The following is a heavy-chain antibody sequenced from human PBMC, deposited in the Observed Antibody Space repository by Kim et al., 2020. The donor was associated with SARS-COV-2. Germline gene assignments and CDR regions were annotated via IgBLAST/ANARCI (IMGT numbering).Heavy chain of an antibody. CDR2: FDPEDGET. D-gene: IGHD2-21*01. J-gene: IGHJ6*02. Sequence: ASVKVSCKVSGYTLTELSMHWVRQAPGKGLEWMGGFDPEDGETIYAQKFQGRVTMTEDTSTDTAYMELSSLRTEDTAVYYCATAPAIAGCPEDFYYYNGMDGWGQGTTDTVSS. V-gene: IGHV1-24*01. CDR1: GYTLTELS. CDR3: ATAPAIAGCPEDFYYYNGMDG.